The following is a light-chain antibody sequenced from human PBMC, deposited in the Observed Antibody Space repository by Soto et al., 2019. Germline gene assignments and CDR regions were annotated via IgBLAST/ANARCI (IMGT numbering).Light chain of an antibody. J-gene: IGLJ1*01. CDR3: SSYTSSSSYV. CDR2: DVS. Sequence: QSALTQPASVSGSPGQSITIPCTGTSSDVGGYNYVSWYQQHPGKAPKLMIYDVSNRPSGVSNRFSGSKSGNTASLTISGLQAEDEADYYCSSYTSSSSYVFGTETKVTVL. V-gene: IGLV2-14*01. CDR1: SSDVGGYNY.